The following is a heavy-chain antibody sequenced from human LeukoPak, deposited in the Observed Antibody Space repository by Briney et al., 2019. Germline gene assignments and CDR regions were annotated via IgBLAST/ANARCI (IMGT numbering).Heavy chain of an antibody. Sequence: PSETLSLTCTVSGASINTNNYYWGWIRQPPGKGLEWIGSIYDSGSTYYNPSLKSRVTISVDTSKNQFSLKLSSVTAADTAVYYCAATLNSGSYLRFDYWGQGTLVTVSS. CDR3: AATLNSGSYLRFDY. D-gene: IGHD1-26*01. V-gene: IGHV4-39*07. J-gene: IGHJ4*02. CDR1: GASINTNNYY. CDR2: IYDSGST.